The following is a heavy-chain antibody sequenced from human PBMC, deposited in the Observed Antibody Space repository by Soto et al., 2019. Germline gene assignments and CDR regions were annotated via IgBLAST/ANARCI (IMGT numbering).Heavy chain of an antibody. CDR3: ARDRTMVRGNHPHCYGMDV. J-gene: IGHJ6*02. CDR2: INPNSGGT. D-gene: IGHD3-10*01. Sequence: ASVKVSCKASGYTFTGYYMHWVRQAPGQGLEWMGWINPNSGGTNYAQKFQGRVTMTRDTSISTAYMELSRLRSDDTAVYYCARDRTMVRGNHPHCYGMDVRGQGTTVTVSS. V-gene: IGHV1-2*02. CDR1: GYTFTGYY.